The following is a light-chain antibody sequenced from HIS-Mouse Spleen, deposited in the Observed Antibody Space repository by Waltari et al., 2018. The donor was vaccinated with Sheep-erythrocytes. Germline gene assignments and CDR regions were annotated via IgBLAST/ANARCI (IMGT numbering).Light chain of an antibody. Sequence: AIQLTQSPSSLSASVGDRVTITCRASQGISSALAWYQQKPGKAPKLLIYDASSLESGVPSRFSGSGSRTDFTLTISSLQPEDFATYYWQQFNNYPRTFGQGTKVEIK. CDR1: QGISSA. CDR2: DAS. CDR3: QQFNNYPRT. V-gene: IGKV1D-13*01. J-gene: IGKJ1*01.